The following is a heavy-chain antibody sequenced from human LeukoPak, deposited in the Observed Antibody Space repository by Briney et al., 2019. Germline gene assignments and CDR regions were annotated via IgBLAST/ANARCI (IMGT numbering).Heavy chain of an antibody. V-gene: IGHV1-2*02. CDR1: GYTFTGYY. CDR3: ARGRIRIVVVPTHNWFDP. Sequence: ASVKVSCKASGYTFTGYYMHWVRQAPGQGLEWMGWINPNSGGTNYAQKFQGRVTMTRDTSISTAYMELSRLRSDDTAVYYCARGRIRIVVVPTHNWFDPWGQGTLVTVSS. CDR2: INPNSGGT. D-gene: IGHD3-22*01. J-gene: IGHJ5*02.